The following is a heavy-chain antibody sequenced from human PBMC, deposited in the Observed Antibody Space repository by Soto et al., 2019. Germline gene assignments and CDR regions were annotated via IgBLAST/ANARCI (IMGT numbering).Heavy chain of an antibody. J-gene: IGHJ5*02. Sequence: QVQLVQSGAEVKKPGSSVRVSCKASGGTFSNFGFSWVRQAPGQGLEWMGGIIPIFASSNYAQKFQGRLTITADESTSTAYMDLSSLTSEDTAMYYCARGSHYLSTGYYFDTWGQGTLVSVSS. D-gene: IGHD3-22*01. V-gene: IGHV1-69*01. CDR2: IIPIFASS. CDR1: GGTFSNFG. CDR3: ARGSHYLSTGYYFDT.